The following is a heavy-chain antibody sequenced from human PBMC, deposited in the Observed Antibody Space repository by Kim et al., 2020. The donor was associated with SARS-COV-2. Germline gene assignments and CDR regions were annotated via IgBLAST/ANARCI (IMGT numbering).Heavy chain of an antibody. CDR2: IYHSGST. D-gene: IGHD6-13*01. CDR3: ARETEEAAGEQTFDY. Sequence: SETLSLTCAVSGGSISSSNWWSWVRQPPGKGLEWIGEIYHSGSTNYNPSLKSRVTISVDKSKNQFSLKLSSVTAADTAVYYCARETEEAAGEQTFDYWGQGTLVTVSS. J-gene: IGHJ4*02. V-gene: IGHV4-4*02. CDR1: GGSISSSNW.